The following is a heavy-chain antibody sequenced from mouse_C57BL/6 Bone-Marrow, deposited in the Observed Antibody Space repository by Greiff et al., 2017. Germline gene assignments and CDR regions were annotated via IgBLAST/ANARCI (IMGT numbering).Heavy chain of an antibody. V-gene: IGHV5-6*01. CDR3: AMRGYGNYWFAY. D-gene: IGHD2-10*02. Sequence: EVQLVESGGDLVKPGGSLKLSCAASGFTFSSYGMSWVRQTPDKRLEWVATISRGGSYTYYPDSVKGRFTISRDNAKNTLYLQMISLKSEDTAMYDWAMRGYGNYWFAYWGQGTTVTVSA. CDR1: GFTFSSYG. CDR2: ISRGGSYT. J-gene: IGHJ3*01.